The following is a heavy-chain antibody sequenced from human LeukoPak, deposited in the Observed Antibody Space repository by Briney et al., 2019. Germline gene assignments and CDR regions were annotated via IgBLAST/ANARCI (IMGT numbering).Heavy chain of an antibody. D-gene: IGHD6-13*01. J-gene: IGHJ4*02. CDR1: GFTFSSYS. CDR2: ISSSSSTI. CDR3: ARLKAAAGRTFDY. Sequence: SGGSLRLSCAASGFTFSSYSMNWVRQAPGKGLEWVSYISSSSSTIYYADSVKGRFTISRDNAKNSLYLQMNSLRAEDTAVYYCARLKAAAGRTFDYWGQGTLVTVSS. V-gene: IGHV3-48*01.